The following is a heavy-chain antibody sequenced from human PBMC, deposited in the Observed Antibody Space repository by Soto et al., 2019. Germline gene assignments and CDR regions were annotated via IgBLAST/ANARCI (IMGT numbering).Heavy chain of an antibody. CDR1: GFTFTSSA. CDR2: IVVGSGNT. Sequence: VASVKVSCKASGFTFTSSAVQWVRQARGQRLEWIGWIVVGSGNTNYAQKFQERVTITRDMSTSTAYMELSSLRSEDTAVYYCAADLGDTAMVHDYWGQGTLVTVSS. D-gene: IGHD5-18*01. CDR3: AADLGDTAMVHDY. V-gene: IGHV1-58*01. J-gene: IGHJ4*02.